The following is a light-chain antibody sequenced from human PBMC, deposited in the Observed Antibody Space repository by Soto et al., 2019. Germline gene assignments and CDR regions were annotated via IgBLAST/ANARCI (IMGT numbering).Light chain of an antibody. CDR2: GVS. V-gene: IGKV3-15*01. Sequence: EVVTTQSPATLSVSPGESATLSCRASQSISSNKLAWYQQKPGQAPRLLLFGVSNRATGIPARFSGSGSGTDFSLTISSXQSEDFAVYYCQQYDYWPRTFGQGTKVDIK. CDR3: QQYDYWPRT. J-gene: IGKJ1*01. CDR1: QSISSN.